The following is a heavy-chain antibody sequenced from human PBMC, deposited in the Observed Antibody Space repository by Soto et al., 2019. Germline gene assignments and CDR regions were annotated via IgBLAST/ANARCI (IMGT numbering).Heavy chain of an antibody. V-gene: IGHV1-69*13. CDR3: AAVYDCRPPYCIDI. CDR1: GGTFSSYA. CDR2: IIPSFGTA. Sequence: SVKVSCKASGGTFSSYAISWVRQAPGQGLEWMGGIIPSFGTANYAQKFQGRVTITADESTSTAYMELSSLRSEDTAVYYCAAVYDCRPPYCIDIWGQGTTVTVSS. D-gene: IGHD3-3*01. J-gene: IGHJ6*02.